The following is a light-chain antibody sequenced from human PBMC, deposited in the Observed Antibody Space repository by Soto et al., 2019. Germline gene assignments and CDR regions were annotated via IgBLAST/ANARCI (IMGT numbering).Light chain of an antibody. J-gene: IGLJ2*01. CDR2: GNS. CDR3: QSYDSSLTHVV. V-gene: IGLV1-40*01. Sequence: QSVLTQPPSVSGAPGQRVTISCTGSTSNIGAGYGVHWYQHLPGTAPKLLMYGNSIRPSRVPDRFSGSKSGTSASLAITGLQADDEADYYCQSYDSSLTHVVFGGGTKVTVL. CDR1: TSNIGAGYG.